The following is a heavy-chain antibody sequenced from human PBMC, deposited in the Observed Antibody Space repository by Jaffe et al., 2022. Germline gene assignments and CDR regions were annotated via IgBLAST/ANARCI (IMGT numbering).Heavy chain of an antibody. J-gene: IGHJ4*02. D-gene: IGHD6-13*01. V-gene: IGHV3-7*05. CDR2: IKQDGSEK. CDR1: GFTFSNNW. CDR3: ATRPHSDYNTRWYGVFDY. Sequence: EVQLVESGGGLVQPGGSLRLSCAASGFTFSNNWMSWVRQAPGKGLEWVANIKQDGSEKNYMDSVRGRFTISRDNAKNSLFLQMNNLRAEDTAVYYCATRPHSDYNTRWYGVFDYWGQGTLVTVSS.